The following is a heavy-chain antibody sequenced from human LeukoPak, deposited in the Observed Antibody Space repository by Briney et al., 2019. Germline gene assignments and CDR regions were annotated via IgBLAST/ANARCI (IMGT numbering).Heavy chain of an antibody. J-gene: IGHJ5*02. D-gene: IGHD6-19*01. CDR2: ISAYNGNT. CDR3: ARDRPGIAVAGTFRVKHHNWFDP. Sequence: GASVKVSCKASGYTFTSYGISWVRQAPGQGLEWMGWISAYNGNTNYAQKLQGRVTMTTDTSTSTAYMELRSLRSDDTAVYYCARDRPGIAVAGTFRVKHHNWFDPWGQGTLVTVSS. V-gene: IGHV1-18*01. CDR1: GYTFTSYG.